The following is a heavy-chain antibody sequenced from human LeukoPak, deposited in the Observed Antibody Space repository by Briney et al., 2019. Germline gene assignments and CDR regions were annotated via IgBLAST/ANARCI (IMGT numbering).Heavy chain of an antibody. J-gene: IGHJ4*02. Sequence: SETLSLTCTVSGGSISSYYWSWIRQPPGKGLEWIGYIYYSGSTNYNPSLKSRVTISVDTSKNQFSLKLSSVAAADTAVYYCARTRAGIYGGSHIDYWGQGTLVTVSS. CDR1: GGSISSYY. CDR2: IYYSGST. CDR3: ARTRAGIYGGSHIDY. D-gene: IGHD4-23*01. V-gene: IGHV4-59*01.